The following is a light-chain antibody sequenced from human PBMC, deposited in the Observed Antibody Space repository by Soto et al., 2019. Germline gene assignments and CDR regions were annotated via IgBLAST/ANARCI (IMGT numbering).Light chain of an antibody. CDR3: QQYNNWPWT. CDR1: QCIXSK. CDR2: DAS. J-gene: IGKJ1*01. V-gene: IGKV3-15*01. Sequence: VMTQSPDTLSVSPGESGTLSCRASQCIXSKLAWYQRKPGQALRVLXYDASTRVTGTAARLSGSGSGADFTLTISSVQSEDAAIYYCQQYNNWPWTLGQGTKVDI.